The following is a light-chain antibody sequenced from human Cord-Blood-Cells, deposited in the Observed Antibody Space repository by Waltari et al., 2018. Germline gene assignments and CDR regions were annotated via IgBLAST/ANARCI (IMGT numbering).Light chain of an antibody. CDR1: QGISSY. Sequence: VIVMTQSPALLSASTGDRVTISCRMSQGISSYLAWYQQKPGKAPGLLIYAASTWQSGIPSRFSGSGSGADFTLTISCLEPEDFAIYYCQQYHSLPYTFGQGTKLEIK. J-gene: IGKJ2*01. CDR3: QQYHSLPYT. CDR2: AAS. V-gene: IGKV1D-8*03.